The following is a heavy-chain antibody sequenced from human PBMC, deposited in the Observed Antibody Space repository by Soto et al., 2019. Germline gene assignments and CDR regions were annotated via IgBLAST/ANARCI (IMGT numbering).Heavy chain of an antibody. D-gene: IGHD6-6*01. J-gene: IGHJ6*02. V-gene: IGHV3-74*01. CDR1: GFTFSSYW. CDR3: ARGAAARLLYYYYGMDD. Sequence: PGGSLRLSCAASGFTFSSYWMHWVRQAPGKGLVWVSRINSDGSSTSYADSVKGRFTISRDNAKNTLYLQMNSLRAEDTAVYYCARGAAARLLYYYYGMDDSGQGTTVTVSS. CDR2: INSDGSST.